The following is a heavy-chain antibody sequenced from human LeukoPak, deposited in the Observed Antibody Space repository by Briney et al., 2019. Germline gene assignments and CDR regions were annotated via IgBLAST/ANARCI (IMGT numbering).Heavy chain of an antibody. D-gene: IGHD1-26*01. CDR1: GFSVSGGGYY. J-gene: IGHJ6*02. CDR3: ARDQSDRATNYGLDV. CDR2: VSYSRTT. V-gene: IGHV4-61*08. Sequence: PSETLSLTCSVSGFSVSGGGYYWTWTRQPPGKGLEWIGYVSYSRTTEYNPSLKSRVTISLDTSKNEFSLTLRSVTAADTAVYYCARDQSDRATNYGLDVWGQGTTVTVSS.